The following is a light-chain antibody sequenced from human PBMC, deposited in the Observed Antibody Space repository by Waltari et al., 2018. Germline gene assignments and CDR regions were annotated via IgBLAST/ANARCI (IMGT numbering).Light chain of an antibody. CDR3: MQALQTPLT. CDR1: QSLLHSNGYYY. Sequence: DIVMTQSPLPLPVTPGDPASISCRSSQSLLHSNGYYYLHWYLQKPGQSPQLLIHLGSNRASGVPDRFSGSGSGTDFTLKISRVEAEDVGVYYCMQALQTPLTFSGGTKVEIK. J-gene: IGKJ4*01. V-gene: IGKV2-28*01. CDR2: LGS.